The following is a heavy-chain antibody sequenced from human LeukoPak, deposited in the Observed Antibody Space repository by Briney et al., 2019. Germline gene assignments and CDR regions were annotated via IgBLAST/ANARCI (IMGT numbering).Heavy chain of an antibody. CDR3: ARDSGGHNYALDGFDI. CDR1: GFTFSTSE. CDR2: ISSRGRTI. J-gene: IGHJ3*02. Sequence: GGSLRLSCAASGFTFSTSEMNWVRQAPGKGLAWISYISSRGRTIFYADSVKGRFIISRDNAKISLYLQMNSLRAEDTAVYYCARDSGGHNYALDGFDIWGQGTMVTVSS. V-gene: IGHV3-48*03. D-gene: IGHD5-24*01.